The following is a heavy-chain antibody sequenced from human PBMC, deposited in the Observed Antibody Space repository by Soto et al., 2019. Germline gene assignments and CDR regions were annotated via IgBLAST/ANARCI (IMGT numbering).Heavy chain of an antibody. V-gene: IGHV3-30*18. Sequence: QVQLVESGGGVVQPGRSLRLSCAASGFIFSRYGMHWVRQAPGKGLEWVAVISYDGSNKYYAESVKGRFIISRDKSENTLYLQMNSLRAGDTAVYYCAKDLGSGKPYYYYAMDVWGQGTTVTVSS. CDR1: GFIFSRYG. D-gene: IGHD3-10*01. J-gene: IGHJ6*02. CDR2: ISYDGSNK. CDR3: AKDLGSGKPYYYYAMDV.